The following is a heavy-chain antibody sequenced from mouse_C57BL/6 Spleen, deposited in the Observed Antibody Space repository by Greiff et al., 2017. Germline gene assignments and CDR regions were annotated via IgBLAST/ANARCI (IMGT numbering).Heavy chain of an antibody. V-gene: IGHV1-82*01. J-gene: IGHJ1*03. CDR2: IYPGDGDT. CDR1: GYSFSSSW. Sequence: VQGVESGPELVKPGASVKISCKASGYSFSSSWMSWVKQRPGKGLEWIGRIYPGDGDTNYNGKFKGKATLTADKSSSTAYMQLSSLTSEDSAVYFCAREGGDYVYFDVWGTGTTVTVSS. D-gene: IGHD1-1*01. CDR3: AREGGDYVYFDV.